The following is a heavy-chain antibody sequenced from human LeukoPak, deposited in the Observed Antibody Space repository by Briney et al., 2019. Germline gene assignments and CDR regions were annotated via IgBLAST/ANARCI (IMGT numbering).Heavy chain of an antibody. Sequence: PGGSLRLSCAASGFTVSSNYMSWVRQAPGKGLEWVSVIYSGGSTYYADSVKGRFTISRHNSKNTLYLQMNSLRAEDTAVYYCARSQDTAGPDAFDIWGQGTMVTVSS. CDR3: ARSQDTAGPDAFDI. D-gene: IGHD5-18*01. J-gene: IGHJ3*02. CDR1: GFTVSSNY. V-gene: IGHV3-53*04. CDR2: IYSGGST.